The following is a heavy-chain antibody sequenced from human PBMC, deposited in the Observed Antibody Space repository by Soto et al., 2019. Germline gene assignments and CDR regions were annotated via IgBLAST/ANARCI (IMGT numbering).Heavy chain of an antibody. CDR2: ISWDGGST. J-gene: IGHJ6*02. Sequence: EVQLVESGGVVVQPGGSLRLSCAASGFTFDDYTMHWVRQAPGKGLEWVSLISWDGGSTYYADSVKGRFTISRDNSKNSLYLQMNSLRTEDTALYYCAKDTYGDNGMDVWGQGTTVTVSS. D-gene: IGHD4-17*01. V-gene: IGHV3-43*01. CDR3: AKDTYGDNGMDV. CDR1: GFTFDDYT.